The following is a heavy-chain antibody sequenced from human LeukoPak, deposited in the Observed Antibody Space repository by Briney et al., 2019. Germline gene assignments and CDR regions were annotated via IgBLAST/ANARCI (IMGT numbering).Heavy chain of an antibody. J-gene: IGHJ4*02. V-gene: IGHV3-30*04. CDR1: GFTFSSYT. CDR2: ISYDGSNK. Sequence: GGSQRLSCAASGFTFSSYTMHWVRQAPGKGLEWVAVISYDGSNKYYADSVKGRFTISRDNSKNTLYLQMNSLRAEDTAVYYCARVDVGRVFDYWGQGTLVTVSS. D-gene: IGHD1-26*01. CDR3: ARVDVGRVFDY.